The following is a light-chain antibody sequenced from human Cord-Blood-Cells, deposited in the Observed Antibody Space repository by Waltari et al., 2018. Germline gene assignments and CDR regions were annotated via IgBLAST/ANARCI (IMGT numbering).Light chain of an antibody. Sequence: DIKMTQSPSSLSASVGDRVTITCRASQGISNYLAWYQQKPGKVPKLLIYAASTLQSGVPSRFSGSGSGTDFTLTISSLKPEDVATYYCQKYNSAPWTFDQGTKVEIK. CDR2: AAS. CDR3: QKYNSAPWT. J-gene: IGKJ1*01. CDR1: QGISNY. V-gene: IGKV1-27*01.